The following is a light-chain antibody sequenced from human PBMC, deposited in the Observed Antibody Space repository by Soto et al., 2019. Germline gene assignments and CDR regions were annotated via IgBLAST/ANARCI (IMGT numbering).Light chain of an antibody. CDR3: SSYAGSNNFVI. J-gene: IGLJ2*01. V-gene: IGLV2-8*01. CDR1: SSDVGDYNY. CDR2: EVT. Sequence: QSVLTQPPSASGSPGQSVTISCTGTSSDVGDYNYVSWYQHYPGTAPKLMIYEVTKRPSGVPDRFSGSKSGNTASLTVSGLQAEDEADYYCSSYAGSNNFVIFGGGTKLTVL.